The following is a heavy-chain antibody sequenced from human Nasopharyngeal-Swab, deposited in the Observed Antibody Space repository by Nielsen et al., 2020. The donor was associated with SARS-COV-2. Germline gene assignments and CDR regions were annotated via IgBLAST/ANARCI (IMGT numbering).Heavy chain of an antibody. Sequence: GESLKISCAASGFTFSSYSMSWLRQAPGKGLEWVSTITGNGDTTYYADSVKGRFTISRDNSKNTLYLQMNSLRVEDTALYYCARDAPAHYGAFYWGRGTLVTVSS. D-gene: IGHD4-17*01. V-gene: IGHV3-23*01. CDR1: GFTFSSYS. CDR3: ARDAPAHYGAFY. CDR2: ITGNGDTT. J-gene: IGHJ4*02.